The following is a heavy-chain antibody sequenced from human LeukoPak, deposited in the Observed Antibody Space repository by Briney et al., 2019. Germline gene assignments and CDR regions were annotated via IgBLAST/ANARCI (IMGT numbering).Heavy chain of an antibody. CDR3: ARLSVVTVFEDF. CDR1: GGSISSYY. V-gene: IGHV4-59*08. J-gene: IGHJ3*01. Sequence: SETLSLTCTVSGGSISSYYWSWIRQPPGKGLEWIGYIYYSGSTNYNPSLKSRVTISVDTSKNQFSLKLSSVTVADTAVYYCARLSVVTVFEDFWGQGTMVTVSS. D-gene: IGHD2-21*02. CDR2: IYYSGST.